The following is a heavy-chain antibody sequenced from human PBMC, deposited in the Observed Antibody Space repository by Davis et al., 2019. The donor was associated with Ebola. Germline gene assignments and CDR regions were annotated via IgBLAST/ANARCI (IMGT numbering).Heavy chain of an antibody. CDR2: ISSSSSTI. CDR3: ARDGFWSGYRFYYYYYGMDV. Sequence: GGSLRLSCAASGFTFSSYSMNWVRQAPGKGLEWVSYISSSSSTIYYADSVKGRFTISRDNAKNSLYLQMNSLRAEDTAVYYCARDGFWSGYRFYYYYYGMDVWGQGTTVTVSS. CDR1: GFTFSSYS. J-gene: IGHJ6*02. V-gene: IGHV3-48*04. D-gene: IGHD3-3*01.